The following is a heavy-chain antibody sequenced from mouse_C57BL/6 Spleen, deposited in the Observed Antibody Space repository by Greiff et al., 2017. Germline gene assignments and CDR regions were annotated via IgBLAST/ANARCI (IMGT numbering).Heavy chain of an antibody. CDR2: IYPGSGST. J-gene: IGHJ4*01. CDR1: GYTFTSYW. CDR3: AREDFSSSPLFAMDY. Sequence: QVQLKQPGAELVKPGASVKLSCKASGYTFTSYWITWVQQRPGQGLEWIGDIYPGSGSTNYNEKFKSQATLTVDTSSSTAYMQHSSLTSEDSAVYYCAREDFSSSPLFAMDYWGQGTSVTVSS. D-gene: IGHD1-1*01. V-gene: IGHV1-55*01.